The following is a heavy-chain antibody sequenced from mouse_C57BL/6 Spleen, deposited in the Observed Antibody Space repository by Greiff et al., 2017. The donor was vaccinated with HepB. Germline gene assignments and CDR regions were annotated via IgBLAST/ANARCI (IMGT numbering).Heavy chain of an antibody. CDR1: GYAFSSYW. V-gene: IGHV1-80*01. CDR2: IYPGDGDT. J-gene: IGHJ2*01. CDR3: ARRTPEVDFDY. Sequence: VKLMESGAELVKPGASVKISCKASGYAFSSYWMNWVKQRPGKGLEWIGQIYPGDGDTNYNGKFKGKATLTADKSSSTAYMQLSSLTSEDSAVYFCARRTPEVDFDYWGQGTTLTVSS.